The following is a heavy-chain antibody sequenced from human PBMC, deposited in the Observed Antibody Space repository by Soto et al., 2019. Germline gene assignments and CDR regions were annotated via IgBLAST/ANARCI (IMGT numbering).Heavy chain of an antibody. CDR1: GFTFSSYG. Sequence: QVQLVESGGGVVQPGRSLRLSCAASGFTFSSYGMHWVRQAPGKGLEWVAVISYDGSNKYYADSVKGRFTISRDNSKNTLYLQMNSLRAEDTAVYYCAKDGYYYGSGSIDRYYYYGMDVWGQGTTVTVSS. V-gene: IGHV3-30*18. CDR2: ISYDGSNK. CDR3: AKDGYYYGSGSIDRYYYYGMDV. D-gene: IGHD3-10*01. J-gene: IGHJ6*02.